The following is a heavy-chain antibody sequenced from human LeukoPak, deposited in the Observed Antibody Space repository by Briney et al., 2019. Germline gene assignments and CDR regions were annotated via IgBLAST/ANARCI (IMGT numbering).Heavy chain of an antibody. Sequence: ASVKVSCKASGGTFSSYAISWVRQAPGQGLEWMGRIIPILGIANYAQKFQGRVTITAGKSTSTAYMELSSLRSEDTAVYYCARSGGYCSSTSCRSRYYYYGMDVWGQGTTVTVSS. V-gene: IGHV1-69*04. CDR3: ARSGGYCSSTSCRSRYYYYGMDV. J-gene: IGHJ6*02. CDR1: GGTFSSYA. D-gene: IGHD2-2*01. CDR2: IIPILGIA.